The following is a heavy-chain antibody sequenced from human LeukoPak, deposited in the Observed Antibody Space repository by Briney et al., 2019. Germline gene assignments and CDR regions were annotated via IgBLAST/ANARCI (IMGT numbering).Heavy chain of an antibody. CDR1: GYTFTGYY. D-gene: IGHD6-13*01. J-gene: IGHJ4*02. CDR2: ISAYNGNT. V-gene: IGHV1-18*04. CDR3: ARDQRSIAAAGDFDY. Sequence: ASVKVSCKASGYTFTGYYIHWVRQAPGQGLEWMGWISAYNGNTNYAQKLQGRVTMTTDTSTSTAYMELRSLRSDDTAVYYCARDQRSIAAAGDFDYWGQGTLVTVSS.